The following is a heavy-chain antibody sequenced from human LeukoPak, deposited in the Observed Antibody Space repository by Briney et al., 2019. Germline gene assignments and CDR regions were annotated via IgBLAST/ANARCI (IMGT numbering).Heavy chain of an antibody. CDR3: ARSVPAAMSAFDI. CDR1: GFIFSSYT. J-gene: IGHJ3*02. D-gene: IGHD2-2*01. Sequence: GGSLRLSCSASGFIFSSYTMQWVRHAPGQGLEYVSAISSNGDTTYYATSLKGRFTISRDNSKDTLYLQVSSLRAEDTAVYYCARSVPAAMSAFDIWGQGTMVTVSS. V-gene: IGHV3-64*01. CDR2: ISSNGDTT.